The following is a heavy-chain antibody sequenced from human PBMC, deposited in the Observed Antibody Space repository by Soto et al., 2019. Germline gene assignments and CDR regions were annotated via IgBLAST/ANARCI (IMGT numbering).Heavy chain of an antibody. Sequence: SETLSLTCTVSGGSISSYYWGWIRQPPGKGLEWIGYIYYSGSTNYNPSLKSRVTISVDTSKNQFSLKLSSVTAADTAVYYCARQGFGATHGLVDVWGQGTTVTVSS. CDR2: IYYSGST. D-gene: IGHD3-10*01. CDR1: GGSISSYY. V-gene: IGHV4-59*08. J-gene: IGHJ6*02. CDR3: ARQGFGATHGLVDV.